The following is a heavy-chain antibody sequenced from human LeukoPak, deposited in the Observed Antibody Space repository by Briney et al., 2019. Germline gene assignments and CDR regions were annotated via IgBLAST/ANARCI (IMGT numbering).Heavy chain of an antibody. CDR1: GGSISSSSYY. D-gene: IGHD3-22*01. V-gene: IGHV4-61*05. CDR2: IYYSGST. Sequence: ETLSLTCTVSGGSISSSSYYWGWIRQPPGKGLEWIGYIYYSGSTNYNPSLKSRVTISVDTSKNQFSLKLSSVTAADTAVYYCARDIDSSGYQRGFGFDYWGQGTLVTVSS. CDR3: ARDIDSSGYQRGFGFDY. J-gene: IGHJ4*02.